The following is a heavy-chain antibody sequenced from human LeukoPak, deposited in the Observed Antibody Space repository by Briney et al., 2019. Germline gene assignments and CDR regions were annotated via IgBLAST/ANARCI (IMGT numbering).Heavy chain of an antibody. CDR3: ARDMNYCSGGSCYSKYYYGMDV. Sequence: SETLSLTCIVSGYSISSGYYWGWIRQPPGKGLEWIGSIYHSGSTYYNPSLKSRVTISVDTSKNQFTLQLSSVTAADTAVYYCARDMNYCSGGSCYSKYYYGMDVWGQGTTVTVSS. D-gene: IGHD2-15*01. V-gene: IGHV4-38-2*02. J-gene: IGHJ6*02. CDR2: IYHSGST. CDR1: GYSISSGYY.